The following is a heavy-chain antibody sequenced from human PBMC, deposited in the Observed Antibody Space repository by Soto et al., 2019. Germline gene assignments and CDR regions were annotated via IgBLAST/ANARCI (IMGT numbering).Heavy chain of an antibody. CDR1: GGSISSDSFY. D-gene: IGHD2-15*01. J-gene: IGHJ6*02. CDR2: TYYSGDT. CDR3: ARNQPQRYCSGGTCRPAYGMDV. V-gene: IGHV4-39*01. Sequence: SETLSLTCTVSGGSISSDSFYWAWIRQPPGKGLEWIGITYYSGDTYYNPSLAGRLTMSVDTSNQFSLTLRSVTAADTALYYCARNQPQRYCSGGTCRPAYGMDVWGQGTTVTVSS.